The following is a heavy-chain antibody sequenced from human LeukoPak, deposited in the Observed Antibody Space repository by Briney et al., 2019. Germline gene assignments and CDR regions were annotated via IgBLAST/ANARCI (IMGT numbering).Heavy chain of an antibody. CDR1: GHTFTSYA. CDR3: ARGLRYFDWLFQPPDY. CDR2: NNPSGGST. D-gene: IGHD3-9*01. J-gene: IGHJ4*02. Sequence: ASVKVSCKASGHTFTSYAISWVRQAPGQGLEWMGRNNPSGGSTRYAQKFQGRVTMTSDTSTSTVYMELSSLRSEDTAVYYCARGLRYFDWLFQPPDYWGQGTLVTVSS. V-gene: IGHV1-46*01.